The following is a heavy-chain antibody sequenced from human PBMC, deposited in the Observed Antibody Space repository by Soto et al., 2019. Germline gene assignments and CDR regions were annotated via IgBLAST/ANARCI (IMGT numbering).Heavy chain of an antibody. J-gene: IGHJ4*02. V-gene: IGHV1-18*01. CDR1: GYTFTSYG. Sequence: QVQLVQSGAEVKKPGASVKVSCKASGYTFTSYGIIWVRQAPGQGVEWMGWISAYNGNTNYAQKLQGRVTITTYTYTSTAYMELRSLRSDDKAVYYCARDKGDGSGSYYGYWGQGTLVTVSS. CDR2: ISAYNGNT. D-gene: IGHD3-10*01. CDR3: ARDKGDGSGSYYGY.